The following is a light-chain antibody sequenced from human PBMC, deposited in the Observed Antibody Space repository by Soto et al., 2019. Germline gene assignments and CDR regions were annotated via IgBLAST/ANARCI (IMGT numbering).Light chain of an antibody. CDR2: GAS. V-gene: IGKV3-15*01. J-gene: IGKJ1*01. CDR1: QSVTSN. Sequence: EIVMTQSPATLSVSAGERATLSCRASQSVTSNLAWYQQKPGQAPGLLIYGASTRATGIPARFSGSGSGTEFTLTISSLQSEDFAVYYCQQYNNWPPPTFGQGTKVEIK. CDR3: QQYNNWPPPT.